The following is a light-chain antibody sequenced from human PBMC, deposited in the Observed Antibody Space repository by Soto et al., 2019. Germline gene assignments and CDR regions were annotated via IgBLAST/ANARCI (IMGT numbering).Light chain of an antibody. CDR3: QQTYSTPRT. J-gene: IGKJ1*01. CDR1: QSISTS. Sequence: DIQMTQSPSSLSASVRDRVTITCRASQSISTSLNWYQQKPGKAPKVLIYAASSLQGGVPSRFSGGGSGTDFTLTISSLQPEDSATYYCQQTYSTPRTFGPGTKVEIK. V-gene: IGKV1-39*01. CDR2: AAS.